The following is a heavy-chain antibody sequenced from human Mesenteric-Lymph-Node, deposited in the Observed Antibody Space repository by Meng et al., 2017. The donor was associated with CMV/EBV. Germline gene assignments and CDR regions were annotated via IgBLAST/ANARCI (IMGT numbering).Heavy chain of an antibody. Sequence: GESLKISCAASGLTFTRYWMHWVRQVPGKGLMWVSRINSDGSSTDYADSVKGRFTISRDNAKNTLYLQMNSLRDEDTAVYYCARAEAGLPARNGMDVWGQGTTVTVSS. CDR3: ARAEAGLPARNGMDV. CDR1: GLTFTRYW. CDR2: INSDGSST. V-gene: IGHV3-74*01. J-gene: IGHJ6*02.